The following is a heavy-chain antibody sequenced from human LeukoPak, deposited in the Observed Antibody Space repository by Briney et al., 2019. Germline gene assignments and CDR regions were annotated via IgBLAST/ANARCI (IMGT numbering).Heavy chain of an antibody. CDR3: ARDRVTSSSPDY. CDR1: GFTFSSYS. CDR2: ISSSSSYI. Sequence: GGSLRLSCAASGFTFSSYSMNWVRQAPGKGLEWVSSISSSSSYIYYADSLKGRFTISRDNAKNSLYLQMNSLRAEDTAVYYCARDRVTSSSPDYWGQGTPVTISS. J-gene: IGHJ4*02. D-gene: IGHD6-6*01. V-gene: IGHV3-21*01.